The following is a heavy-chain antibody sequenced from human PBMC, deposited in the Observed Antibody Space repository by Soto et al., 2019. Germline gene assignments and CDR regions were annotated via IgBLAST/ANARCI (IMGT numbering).Heavy chain of an antibody. J-gene: IGHJ4*02. CDR2: IIPILGIA. D-gene: IGHD6-13*01. V-gene: IGHV1-69*02. Sequence: GASVKVSCKASGGTFSSYTISWVRQAPGQGLEWMGRIIPILGIANYAQKFQGRVTITADKSTSTAYMELSSLRSEDTAVYYCARGGAIAAAGMNDDWGQGTLVTVSS. CDR1: GGTFSSYT. CDR3: ARGGAIAAAGMNDD.